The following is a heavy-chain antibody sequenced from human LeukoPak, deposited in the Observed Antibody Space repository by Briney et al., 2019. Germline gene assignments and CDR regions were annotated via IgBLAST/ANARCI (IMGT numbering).Heavy chain of an antibody. D-gene: IGHD2-2*01. CDR1: GGTFSSYE. CDR3: ASGTTDIVVVPATLRNYYFDY. Sequence: SVTVSCKASGGTFSSYEISWVRQAPGQGLEWMGGIIPMFGTAKYAQKFQGRVTITADKSTGTAYMELSSLRSEDTAVYYCASGTTDIVVVPATLRNYYFDYWGQGTLVTVSS. CDR2: IIPMFGTA. V-gene: IGHV1-69*06. J-gene: IGHJ4*02.